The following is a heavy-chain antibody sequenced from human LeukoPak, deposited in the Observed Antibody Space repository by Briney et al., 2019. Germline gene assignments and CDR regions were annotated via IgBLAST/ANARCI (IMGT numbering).Heavy chain of an antibody. CDR2: ISHDERSK. CDR3: ARPSPPGDGYNPPDY. CDR1: GFTFSNFA. D-gene: IGHD5-24*01. J-gene: IGHJ4*02. V-gene: IGHV3-30*04. Sequence: GRSLRLSCAVSGFTFSNFAMHWVRQAPGKGLEWVAVISHDERSKYYADSVKGRFTISRDNSDNMLYLQMNRLTFEDTAMYYCARPSPPGDGYNPPDYWGQGALVTVSS.